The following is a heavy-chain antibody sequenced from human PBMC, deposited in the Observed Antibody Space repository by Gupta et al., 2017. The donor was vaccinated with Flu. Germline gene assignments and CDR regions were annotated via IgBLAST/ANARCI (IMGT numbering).Heavy chain of an antibody. CDR1: GFTFSAPY. Sequence: EVQLVESGGGLVQPGGSLRLSCAASGFTFSAPYMYWVRQAPGKGLEWVGRIRNKANSYSTEYAASVKDRFTISRDDSKNSLYLQMNSLKTEDTAVYYCVRVHTAAAGVWGDFDFWGQGTLVTVSS. V-gene: IGHV3-72*01. CDR2: IRNKANSYST. CDR3: VRVHTAAAGVWGDFDF. D-gene: IGHD6-13*01. J-gene: IGHJ4*02.